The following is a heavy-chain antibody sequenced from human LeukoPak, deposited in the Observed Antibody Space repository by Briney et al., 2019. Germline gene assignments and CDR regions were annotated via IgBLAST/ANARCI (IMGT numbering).Heavy chain of an antibody. J-gene: IGHJ4*02. Sequence: SETLSLTCGVSGVSFSTYYWSWIRQSPEKGLEWIGEVNHSGYTNYNPSLKSRVTISVDTSKNQFSPNLRSVTAADTAVYYCARQLYGSDYWGQGTLVTVSS. D-gene: IGHD4-17*01. V-gene: IGHV4-34*01. CDR1: GVSFSTYY. CDR2: VNHSGYT. CDR3: ARQLYGSDY.